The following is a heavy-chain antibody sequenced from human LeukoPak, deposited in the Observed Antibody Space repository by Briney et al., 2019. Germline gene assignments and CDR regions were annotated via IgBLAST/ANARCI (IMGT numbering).Heavy chain of an antibody. V-gene: IGHV3-74*01. J-gene: IGHJ6*02. CDR3: ANGSPPAWYDILTGYSTTDYYYYGMDV. CDR2: INSDGSIT. CDR1: GFTFTTYW. Sequence: GGSLRLSCAASGFTFTTYWMHWVRQAPGKGLVWVSHINSDGSITSYADSVKGRFTISRDNAKNTLYLQMNGLRAEDTAVYYCANGSPPAWYDILTGYSTTDYYYYGMDVWGQGTTVTVSS. D-gene: IGHD3-9*01.